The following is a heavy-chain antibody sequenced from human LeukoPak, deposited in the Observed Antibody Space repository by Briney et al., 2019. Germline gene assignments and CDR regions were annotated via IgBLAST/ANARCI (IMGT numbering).Heavy chain of an antibody. D-gene: IGHD3-9*01. CDR2: ISSDGSHK. Sequence: GGSLRLSCAASGFSFSTYDMHWVRQAPGKGLEWEAVISSDGSHKYWADSVKGRFTISRDNSKNTVYLQMNSLRAEDTAVYYCAKGSIDWYYFDYWGQGTLVTVSS. CDR3: AKGSIDWYYFDY. CDR1: GFSFSTYD. V-gene: IGHV3-30*18. J-gene: IGHJ4*02.